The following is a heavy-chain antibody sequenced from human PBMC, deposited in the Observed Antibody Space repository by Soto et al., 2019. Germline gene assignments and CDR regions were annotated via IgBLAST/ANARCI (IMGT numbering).Heavy chain of an antibody. V-gene: IGHV4-31*03. J-gene: IGHJ3*02. CDR3: AREAREGTEELAFDI. CDR2: IYYSGST. Sequence: SETLSLTCTVSGGSISSGGYYWSWIRQHPGKGLEWIGYIYYSGSTYYNPSLKSRVTISVDTSKNQFSLKLSSVTAADTAVYYCAREAREGTEELAFDIWGQGTMVTVSS. D-gene: IGHD7-27*01. CDR1: GGSISSGGYY.